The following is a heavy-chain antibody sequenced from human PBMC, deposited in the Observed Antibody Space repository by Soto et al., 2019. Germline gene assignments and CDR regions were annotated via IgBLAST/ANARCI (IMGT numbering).Heavy chain of an antibody. V-gene: IGHV1-2*04. D-gene: IGHD6-19*01. J-gene: IGHJ6*02. CDR3: ARGAVAGTYYYYGMDV. CDR1: GYTFTGYY. CDR2: INPNSGGT. Sequence: ASVKVSCKASGYTFTGYYMHWVRKAPGQGLEWMGWINPNSGGTNYAQKFQGWVTMTRDTSISTAYMELSRLRSDDTAVYYCARGAVAGTYYYYGMDVWGQGTTVTVSS.